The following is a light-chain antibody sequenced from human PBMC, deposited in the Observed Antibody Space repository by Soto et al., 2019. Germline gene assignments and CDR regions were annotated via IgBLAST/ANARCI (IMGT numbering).Light chain of an antibody. V-gene: IGLV1-47*01. CDR2: KNN. CDR1: SSNIGSNF. CDR3: ATWDDSLNDYV. Sequence: QSVLTQPPSASGTPGQSVTISCSGSSSNIGSNFVYWYQQLPGTAPKLLIFKNNQRPSGVPDRFSGSKSGTSASLAISGLRSGDEADYYCATWDDSLNDYVF. J-gene: IGLJ2*01.